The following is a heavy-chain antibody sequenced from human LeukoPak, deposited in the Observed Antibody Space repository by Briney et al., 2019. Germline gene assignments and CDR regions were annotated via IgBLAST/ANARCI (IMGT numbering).Heavy chain of an antibody. CDR3: ARESQWFGESDYYGMDV. CDR2: IKEDGNEK. J-gene: IGHJ6*02. CDR1: GFTFSGYW. V-gene: IGHV3-7*01. D-gene: IGHD3-10*01. Sequence: GGSLRLSCAASGFTFSGYWMSWVRQAPGKGLEWVANIKEDGNEKSYVDSVKGRFTISRDNAKNSLYLRMNSLRAEDTAVYYCARESQWFGESDYYGMDVWGQGTTVTVSS.